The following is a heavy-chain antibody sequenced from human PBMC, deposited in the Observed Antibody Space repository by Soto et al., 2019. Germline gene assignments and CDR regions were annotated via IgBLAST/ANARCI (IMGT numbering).Heavy chain of an antibody. J-gene: IGHJ4*02. Sequence: GGSLRLSCAASGLIFSNYKMHWVRQAPGRGLVWVSRISTDGSITDYADSVKGRFTVSRDNAKNTLYLQMNSLRVDDTAVYYCARDTNGLHYWGQGTLVTVSS. D-gene: IGHD2-8*01. CDR1: GLIFSNYK. CDR2: ISTDGSIT. CDR3: ARDTNGLHY. V-gene: IGHV3-74*01.